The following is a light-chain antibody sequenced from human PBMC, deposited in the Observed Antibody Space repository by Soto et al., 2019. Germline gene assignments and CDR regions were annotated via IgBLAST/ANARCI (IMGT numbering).Light chain of an antibody. CDR3: QQYKSYWT. Sequence: DIQMTQSPSSLSASVEDRVIITCRASQSISNHLNWYQQKPGKAPKLLIFAASSLQSGVPSRFSGSRSGPDFTLTISRLQPEDFATYYCQQYKSYWTFGPGTKVDIK. CDR2: AAS. CDR1: QSISNH. J-gene: IGKJ1*01. V-gene: IGKV1-39*01.